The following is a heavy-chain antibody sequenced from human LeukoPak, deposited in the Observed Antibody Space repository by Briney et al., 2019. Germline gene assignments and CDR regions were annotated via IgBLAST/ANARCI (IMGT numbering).Heavy chain of an antibody. CDR3: ARGRSTWHLDY. CDR1: GFTFSSYA. D-gene: IGHD1-26*01. CDR2: IRYDGSNK. Sequence: GGSLRLSCAASGFTFSSYAMHWVRQAPGKGLEWVAVIRYDGSNKYYADSVKGRFTISRDNSKNTLYLQMNSLRAEDTAVYYCARGRSTWHLDYWGQGTLVTVSS. V-gene: IGHV3-30*04. J-gene: IGHJ4*02.